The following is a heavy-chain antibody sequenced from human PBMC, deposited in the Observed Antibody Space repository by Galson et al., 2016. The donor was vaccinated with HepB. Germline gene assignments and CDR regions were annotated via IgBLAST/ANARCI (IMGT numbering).Heavy chain of an antibody. D-gene: IGHD3-10*01. CDR3: TTGRDFWGSGGYYNLY. J-gene: IGHJ4*02. V-gene: IGHV3-15*01. CDR1: GFSFSYAW. Sequence: SLRLSCAASGFSFSYAWMSWVRQAPGKGLEWVGRIKSKTDGGTTDYPAPVKGRFTISRDDSKNTVYLQMNSLKTEDTALYYCTTGRDFWGSGGYYNLYWGQGTLVTVSS. CDR2: IKSKTDGGTT.